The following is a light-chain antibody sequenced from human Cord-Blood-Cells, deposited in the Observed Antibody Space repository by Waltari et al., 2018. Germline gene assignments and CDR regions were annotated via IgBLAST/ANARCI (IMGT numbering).Light chain of an antibody. CDR3: SSYTSSSTVV. V-gene: IGLV2-14*01. CDR2: DVS. CDR1: SSDVGGSNY. J-gene: IGLJ2*01. Sequence: QSALTQPASVSGSPGQSITISCTGTSSDVGGSNYVSWYQQHPGKAPKLRIYDVSNRPSVVSNRFAGSKSGNTASLTISGLQAEDEADYYCSSYTSSSTVVFGGGTKLTVL.